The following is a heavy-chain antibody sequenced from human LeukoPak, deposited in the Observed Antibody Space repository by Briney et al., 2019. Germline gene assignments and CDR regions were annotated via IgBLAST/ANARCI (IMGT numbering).Heavy chain of an antibody. D-gene: IGHD5-12*01. CDR3: AKDREYSGYVRGSYGMDV. J-gene: IGHJ6*02. CDR1: GFTFSTAS. Sequence: PGGSLRLSCAASGFTFSTASLHWVRQAPGRGLEWVAVISYDGSNKYYADSVKGRFTISRDNSKNTLYLQMNSLRAEDTAVYYCAKDREYSGYVRGSYGMDVWGQGTTVTVSS. CDR2: ISYDGSNK. V-gene: IGHV3-30*18.